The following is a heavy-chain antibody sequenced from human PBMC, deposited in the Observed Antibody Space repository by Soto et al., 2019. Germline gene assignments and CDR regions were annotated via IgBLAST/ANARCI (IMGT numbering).Heavy chain of an antibody. V-gene: IGHV3-23*01. D-gene: IGHD3-3*01. Sequence: GWSLRLSCAASGFTFSSYAMSWVRQAPGKGLEWVSAISGSGGSTYYADSVKGRFTISRDNSKNTLYLQMNSLRAEDTAVYCCAKDRSKLWSGYSAFDYWGQGTLVTVSS. CDR3: AKDRSKLWSGYSAFDY. CDR1: GFTFSSYA. J-gene: IGHJ4*02. CDR2: ISGSGGST.